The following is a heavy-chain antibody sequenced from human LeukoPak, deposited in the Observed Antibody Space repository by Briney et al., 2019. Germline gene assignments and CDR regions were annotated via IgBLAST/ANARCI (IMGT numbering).Heavy chain of an antibody. D-gene: IGHD2-2*01. CDR1: GYSISSGYY. Sequence: PSETLSLTCTVSGYSISSGYYWGWIRQPPGKGLERIGSIYHSGSTYYNPSLKSRVTISVDTSKNQFSLKLSSVTAADTAVYYCARVYCSSTSCFIFDYWGQGTLVTVSS. J-gene: IGHJ4*02. CDR3: ARVYCSSTSCFIFDY. V-gene: IGHV4-38-2*02. CDR2: IYHSGST.